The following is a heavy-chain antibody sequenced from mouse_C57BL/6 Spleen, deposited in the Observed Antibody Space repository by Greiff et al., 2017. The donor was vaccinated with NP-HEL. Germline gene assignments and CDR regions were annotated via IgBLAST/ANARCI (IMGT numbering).Heavy chain of an antibody. V-gene: IGHV5-17*01. CDR2: ISSGSSTI. D-gene: IGHD1-1*01. J-gene: IGHJ3*01. Sequence: EVMLVESGGGLVKPGGSLKLSCAASGFTFSDYGMHWVRQAPEKGLEWVAYISSGSSTIYYADTVKGRFTISRDNAKNTLFLQMTSLRAEDTAMYYCARNLLRSLFAYWGQGTLVTVSA. CDR3: ARNLLRSLFAY. CDR1: GFTFSDYG.